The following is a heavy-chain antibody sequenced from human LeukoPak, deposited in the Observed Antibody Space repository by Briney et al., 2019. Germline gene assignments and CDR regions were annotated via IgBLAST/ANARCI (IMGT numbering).Heavy chain of an antibody. V-gene: IGHV3-33*06. D-gene: IGHD3-3*01. CDR1: GFTLSNYG. CDR2: IWSDGSNK. CDR3: AKDWAIWSGYPDAFDI. J-gene: IGHJ3*02. Sequence: SGGSLRLSCAASGFTLSNYGMHWVRQAPGKGLEWVAVIWSDGSNKYYADFVKGRLTISRGNSKNTLYLQMNSLRAEDTAVYYYAKDWAIWSGYPDAFDIWGQGTMVTVSS.